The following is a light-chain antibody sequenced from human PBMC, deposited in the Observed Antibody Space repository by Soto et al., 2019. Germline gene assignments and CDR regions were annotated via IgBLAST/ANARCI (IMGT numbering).Light chain of an antibody. J-gene: IGLJ2*01. Sequence: QSVLTQSPSVSAAPGQKVTISCSGSSPNFGNNYVSCYQQLPGTAPKLLIYDNNKRPSGIPDRFSGSKSGTSGTLDITGLQTGDEADYYCATWDGSLPGEVFGGGTKLTVL. CDR1: SPNFGNNY. V-gene: IGLV1-51*01. CDR2: DNN. CDR3: ATWDGSLPGEV.